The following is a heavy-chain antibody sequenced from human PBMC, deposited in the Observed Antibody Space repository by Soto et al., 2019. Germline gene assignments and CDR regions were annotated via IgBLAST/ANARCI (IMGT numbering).Heavy chain of an antibody. V-gene: IGHV3-74*01. J-gene: IGHJ4*02. D-gene: IGHD3-22*01. CDR3: AIRASYYVSSGDCEY. CDR2: INSDGSST. Sequence: EVQLVESGGGLVQPGGSLRLSCAASGFTFSSYWMHWVRQAPGKGLVWVSRINSDGSSTSYADSVKGRFTISRDNAKNTLYLQLTSLRAEDPAVYYCAIRASYYVSSGDCEYWGQGTLVTVSS. CDR1: GFTFSSYW.